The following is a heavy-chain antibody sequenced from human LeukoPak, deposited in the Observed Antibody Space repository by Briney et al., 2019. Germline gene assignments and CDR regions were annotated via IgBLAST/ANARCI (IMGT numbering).Heavy chain of an antibody. V-gene: IGHV5-51*01. CDR3: ARQAGRDGYNFDY. Sequence: GESLKISCKVSGYFFNTYRIGWVRPMPGKGLEWMGIIYPGDSDTRYSPSFQGQVTISADKSISTAYLQWSSLKASDTAMYYCARQAGRDGYNFDYWGQGTLVTVSS. CDR1: GYFFNTYR. J-gene: IGHJ4*02. D-gene: IGHD5-24*01. CDR2: IYPGDSDT.